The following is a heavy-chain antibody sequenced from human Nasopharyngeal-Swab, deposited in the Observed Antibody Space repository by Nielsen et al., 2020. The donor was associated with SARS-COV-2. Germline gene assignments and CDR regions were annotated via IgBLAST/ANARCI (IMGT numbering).Heavy chain of an antibody. J-gene: IGHJ3*02. V-gene: IGHV4-39*07. CDR3: ASGLAYYDILTGYQYDAFDI. D-gene: IGHD3-9*01. CDR2: IYYSGST. Sequence: GKGLEWIGSIYYSGSTYYNPSLKSRVTISVDTSKNQFSLKLSSVTAADTAVYYCASGLAYYDILTGYQYDAFDIWGQGTMVTVSS.